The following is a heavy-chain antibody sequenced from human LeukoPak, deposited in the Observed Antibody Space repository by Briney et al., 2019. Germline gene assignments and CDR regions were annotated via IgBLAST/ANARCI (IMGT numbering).Heavy chain of an antibody. V-gene: IGHV3-30*18. Sequence: GTSLRLSCAASGFTLSSCGMHWVRQAPGKGAEWVAVITYDGITTYCDDSVKGRFTISRDTSKSMVYLQMNSLRPEDTAVHYCVKEQSSGNYRTADFWGQGTLVTVSS. CDR2: ITYDGITT. CDR3: VKEQSSGNYRTADF. CDR1: GFTLSSCG. J-gene: IGHJ4*02. D-gene: IGHD3-10*01.